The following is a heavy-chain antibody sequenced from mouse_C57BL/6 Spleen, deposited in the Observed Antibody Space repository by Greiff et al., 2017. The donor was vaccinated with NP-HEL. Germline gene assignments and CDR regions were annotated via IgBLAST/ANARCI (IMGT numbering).Heavy chain of an antibody. CDR1: GFTFSSYA. J-gene: IGHJ1*03. CDR2: ISDGGSYT. Sequence: EVQLVESGGGLVKPGGSLKLSCAASGFTFSSYALSWVRQTPEKRLEWVATISDGGSYTYYPDNVKGRFTISRDNAKNHLYLQMSHLKSEDTAMYYCAREGDWYFDDWGTGTTVTVSS. V-gene: IGHV5-4*01. CDR3: AREGDWYFDD.